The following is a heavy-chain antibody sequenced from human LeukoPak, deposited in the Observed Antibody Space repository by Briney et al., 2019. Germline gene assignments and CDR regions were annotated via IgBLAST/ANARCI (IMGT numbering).Heavy chain of an antibody. Sequence: GGSLRLSCAASGFSFSNFAMSWVHQAPGKGLEWVSGISGSGGTTYYADSMKGRFTISRDNSKSALYLQMSSLRAEDTAVYYCAKTDGSGSFYNPSHFWGQGTLVTVSS. CDR3: AKTDGSGSFYNPSHF. D-gene: IGHD3-10*01. CDR1: GFSFSNFA. CDR2: ISGSGGTT. V-gene: IGHV3-23*01. J-gene: IGHJ4*02.